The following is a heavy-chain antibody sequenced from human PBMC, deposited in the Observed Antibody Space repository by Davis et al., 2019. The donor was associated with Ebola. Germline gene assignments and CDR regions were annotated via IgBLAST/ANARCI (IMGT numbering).Heavy chain of an antibody. Sequence: KVSCKGSGYSFTSYWIGWVRQMPGKGLEWMGIIYPGDSDTRYSPSFQGQVTISADKSISTAYLQWSSLKASDTAMYYCARGAAGHFYYYYGMDVWGQGTTVTVSS. CDR2: IYPGDSDT. CDR1: GYSFTSYW. V-gene: IGHV5-51*01. CDR3: ARGAAGHFYYYYGMDV. D-gene: IGHD6-19*01. J-gene: IGHJ6*02.